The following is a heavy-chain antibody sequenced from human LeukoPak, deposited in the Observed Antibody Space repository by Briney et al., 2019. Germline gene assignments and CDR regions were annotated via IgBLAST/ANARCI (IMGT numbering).Heavy chain of an antibody. Sequence: SETLSLTCAVYGGSFSGYYWSWIRQPPGKGLEWIGEINHSGSTNYNPSLKSRVTISVDTSKNQFSLKLSSVTASDTAVYYCARGRGYYDILTGLYYYYYYGMDVWGQGTTVTVSS. CDR3: ARGRGYYDILTGLYYYYYYGMDV. J-gene: IGHJ6*02. V-gene: IGHV4-34*01. D-gene: IGHD3-9*01. CDR1: GGSFSGYY. CDR2: INHSGST.